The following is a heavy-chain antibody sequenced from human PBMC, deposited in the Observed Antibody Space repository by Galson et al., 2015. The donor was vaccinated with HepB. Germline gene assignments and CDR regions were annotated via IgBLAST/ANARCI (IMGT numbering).Heavy chain of an antibody. CDR1: GFTFSSYN. CDR2: ISSSSSYI. Sequence: SLRLSCAASGFTFSSYNMNWVRQAPGKGLEWVSSISSSSSYIYYADSLKGRFTISRDNAKNSLYLQMNSLRAEDTAVYYCVLSGRNKWEGHFDYWGQGTLVTVSS. CDR3: VLSGRNKWEGHFDY. D-gene: IGHD1-26*01. J-gene: IGHJ4*02. V-gene: IGHV3-21*01.